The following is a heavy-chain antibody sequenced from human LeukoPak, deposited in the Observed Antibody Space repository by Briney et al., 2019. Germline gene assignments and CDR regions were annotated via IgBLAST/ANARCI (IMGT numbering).Heavy chain of an antibody. V-gene: IGHV3-74*01. CDR3: ASLLTPYHGSGGGGMDV. J-gene: IGHJ6*02. Sequence: PGGSLRLSCAASGFTFKTYWMHWVRQAPGKGLVWVSHSNSDGSSTSYADSVRGRFTISRDNAKETLYLQMTSLRVEDTAVYSCASLLTPYHGSGGGGMDVWGQGTTVTVSS. D-gene: IGHD3-10*01. CDR2: SNSDGSST. CDR1: GFTFKTYW.